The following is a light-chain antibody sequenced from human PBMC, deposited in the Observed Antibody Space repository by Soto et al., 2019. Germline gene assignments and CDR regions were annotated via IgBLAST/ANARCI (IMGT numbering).Light chain of an antibody. CDR3: QAWDNSVV. J-gene: IGLJ2*01. CDR2: DVT. Sequence: SYELTQPPSVSVSPGQTATMTCSGDKLGSKYVCWYQQKPGQSPVLVVYDVTKRPSGIPERFSGSNSGNTATLTISGTQAMDEADYYCQAWDNSVVFGGGTKVTVL. CDR1: KLGSKY. V-gene: IGLV3-1*01.